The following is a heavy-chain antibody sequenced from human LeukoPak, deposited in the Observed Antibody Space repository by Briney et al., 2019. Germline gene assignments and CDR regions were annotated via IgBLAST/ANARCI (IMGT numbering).Heavy chain of an antibody. Sequence: GGSLRLSCAASGFTFSSYRMNWVRQAPGKGREWVSSISSSSSYIYYADSVKGRFTISRDNAKNSLYLQMNSLRAEDTAVYYCAREVDTAMAPYFDYWGQGTLVTVSS. J-gene: IGHJ4*02. CDR2: ISSSSSYI. CDR1: GFTFSSYR. D-gene: IGHD5-18*01. V-gene: IGHV3-21*01. CDR3: AREVDTAMAPYFDY.